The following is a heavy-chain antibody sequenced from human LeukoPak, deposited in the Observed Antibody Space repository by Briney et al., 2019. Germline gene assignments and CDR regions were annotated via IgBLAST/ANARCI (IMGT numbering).Heavy chain of an antibody. D-gene: IGHD3-22*01. CDR2: IKPSGGST. CDR3: ARTPDYYDSSSGYYSSYSNWFDP. Sequence: ASVKVSCKASGSTFINQYMHWVRQAPGQGLEWMGVIKPSGGSTTYAQKFQGRVTMTWDTSTTTVYMELSSLRSEDTAVYYCARTPDYYDSSSGYYSSYSNWFDPWGQGTLVTVSS. CDR1: GSTFINQY. V-gene: IGHV1-46*01. J-gene: IGHJ5*02.